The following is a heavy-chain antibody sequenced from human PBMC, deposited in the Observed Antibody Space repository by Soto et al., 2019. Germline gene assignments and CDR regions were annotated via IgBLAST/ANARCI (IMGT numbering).Heavy chain of an antibody. D-gene: IGHD6-13*01. CDR1: GFTFSSYA. Sequence: PGGSLRLSCAASGFTFSSYAMHWVRQAPGKGLERVAVISYDGSNKYYADSVKGRFTISRDNSKNTLYLQMNSLRAEDTAVYYCATAYSSPGYYSDYWGQGTLVTVSS. J-gene: IGHJ4*02. CDR3: ATAYSSPGYYSDY. V-gene: IGHV3-30-3*01. CDR2: ISYDGSNK.